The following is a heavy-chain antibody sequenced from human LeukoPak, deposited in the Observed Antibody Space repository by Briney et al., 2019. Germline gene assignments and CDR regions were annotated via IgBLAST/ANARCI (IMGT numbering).Heavy chain of an antibody. D-gene: IGHD3-10*01. CDR3: ARVEVRGVIQAFDV. J-gene: IGHJ3*01. CDR2: ISSSGSTI. Sequence: GGSLRLSCAASGFTFSSYEMNWVRQAPGKGLEWVSYISSSGSTIYYADSVKGRFTISRDNAKNSLYLQMNSLRAEDTAVYYCARVEVRGVIQAFDVWGQGTMVTVSS. CDR1: GFTFSSYE. V-gene: IGHV3-48*03.